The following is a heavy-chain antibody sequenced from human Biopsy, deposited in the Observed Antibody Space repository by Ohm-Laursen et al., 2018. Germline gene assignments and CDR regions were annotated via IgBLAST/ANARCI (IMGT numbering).Heavy chain of an antibody. CDR3: ARGDNFDTNGYFWFDP. J-gene: IGHJ5*02. CDR2: IFKSANT. CDR1: GGCISSGGSY. V-gene: IGHV4-31*01. Sequence: TLSCTCTVSGGCISSGGSYWRWIRKRPGRGLVRIGDIFKSANTYYNPSLKNLITISGDTSKNQFSLKLNSVTAADTAVYYCARGDNFDTNGYFWFDPWGQGTLVTVSS. D-gene: IGHD3-22*01.